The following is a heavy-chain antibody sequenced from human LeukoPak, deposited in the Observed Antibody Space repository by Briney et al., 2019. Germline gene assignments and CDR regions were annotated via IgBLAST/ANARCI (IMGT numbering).Heavy chain of an antibody. D-gene: IGHD3-10*01. Sequence: GGSLRLSCAASGFTFDDYGMHWVRQAPGQGLEWVSGISWNSGSIGYADSVKGRFTISRDNAKNSLYLQMNSLRADDTALYYCAKDIGYGPGSYCNFDSWGQGTLVTVSS. V-gene: IGHV3-9*01. CDR1: GFTFDDYG. CDR3: AKDIGYGPGSYCNFDS. J-gene: IGHJ5*01. CDR2: ISWNSGSI.